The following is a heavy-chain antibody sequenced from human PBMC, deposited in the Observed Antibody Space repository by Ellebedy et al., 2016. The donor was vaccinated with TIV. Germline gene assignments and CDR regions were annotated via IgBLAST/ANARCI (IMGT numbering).Heavy chain of an antibody. D-gene: IGHD3-16*01. Sequence: GESLKISCTASGYTFTGYWIGWVRQIPGKGLEWLVIIFPGDSQTIYSPSFQGQVTISADKSISTAYLQWSSLKASDTAVYYCARQGELPLDYWGQGTLVTVSS. CDR3: ARQGELPLDY. J-gene: IGHJ4*02. V-gene: IGHV5-51*01. CDR2: IFPGDSQT. CDR1: GYTFTGYW.